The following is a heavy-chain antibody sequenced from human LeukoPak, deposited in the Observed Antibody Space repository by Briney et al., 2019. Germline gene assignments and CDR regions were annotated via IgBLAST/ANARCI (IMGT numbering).Heavy chain of an antibody. CDR1: GFTVSSNY. Sequence: GGSLRLSCAASGFTVSSNYMSWVRQAPGKGLEWVSVIYSGGSTYHADSVKGRFTISRHNSKNTLYLQMNSLRAEDTAVYYCARGDGYNYGYYFDYWGQGTLVTVSS. CDR2: IYSGGST. J-gene: IGHJ4*02. D-gene: IGHD5-24*01. V-gene: IGHV3-53*04. CDR3: ARGDGYNYGYYFDY.